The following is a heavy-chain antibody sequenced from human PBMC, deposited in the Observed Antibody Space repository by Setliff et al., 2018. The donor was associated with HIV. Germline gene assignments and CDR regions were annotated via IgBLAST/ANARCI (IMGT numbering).Heavy chain of an antibody. J-gene: IGHJ5*01. CDR2: IYFTGIT. D-gene: IGHD2-2*01. V-gene: IGHV4-59*11. CDR3: ARGGYSSKWYSWFDP. CDR1: GGSINSHY. Sequence: SETLSLTCTVSGGSINSHYWSWIRQHPGKGLEYIGYIYFTGITNYNPSLQSRVTISIDTTKKQLFLRVRSVTAADTAVYYCARGGYSSKWYSWFDPWGQGTLVTVSS.